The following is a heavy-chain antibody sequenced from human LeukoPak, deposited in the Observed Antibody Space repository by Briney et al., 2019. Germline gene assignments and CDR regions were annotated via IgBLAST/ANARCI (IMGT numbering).Heavy chain of an antibody. CDR2: TYYRSKWYN. CDR3: ARDPRLGFYGMDV. CDR1: GDSVSSNSAA. J-gene: IGHJ6*02. D-gene: IGHD1-26*01. Sequence: PSQTLSLTCAISGDSVSSNSAAWHWIRQSPSRGLEWLVRTYYRSKWYNDYAVSVKSRVTINPDTSKNQFSLQLNSVTPEDTAVYYCARDPRLGFYGMDVWGQGTTVTVSS. V-gene: IGHV6-1*01.